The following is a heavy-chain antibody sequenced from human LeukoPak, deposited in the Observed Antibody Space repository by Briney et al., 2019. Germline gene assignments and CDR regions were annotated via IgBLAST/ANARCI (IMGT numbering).Heavy chain of an antibody. D-gene: IGHD3-9*01. CDR2: IYTSGST. Sequence: SETLSLTCTVSGGSISSYYWSWIRQPAGKGLEWIGRIYTSGSTNYNPSLKSRVTMLVDTSRNQFSLKLSSVTAADTAVYYCARDRFDILTGRNWFDPWGQGTLVTVSS. J-gene: IGHJ5*02. CDR3: ARDRFDILTGRNWFDP. V-gene: IGHV4-4*07. CDR1: GGSISSYY.